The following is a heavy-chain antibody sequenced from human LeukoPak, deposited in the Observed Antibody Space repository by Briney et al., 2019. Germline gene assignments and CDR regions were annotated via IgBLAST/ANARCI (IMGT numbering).Heavy chain of an antibody. D-gene: IGHD7-27*01. CDR1: GGSISSYY. CDR2: IYYTGST. V-gene: IGHV4-59*01. J-gene: IGHJ5*02. CDR3: ARATTGEPYSWFDP. Sequence: KPSETLSLTCTVSGGSISSYYWSWIRQPPGKGLEWIGYIYYTGSTNYNSSLRSRVTISVDTSKNQFSLKLSSVTAADTAVYYCARATTGEPYSWFDPWGQGTLVTVSS.